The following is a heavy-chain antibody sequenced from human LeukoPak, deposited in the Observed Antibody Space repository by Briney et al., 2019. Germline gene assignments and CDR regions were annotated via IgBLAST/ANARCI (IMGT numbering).Heavy chain of an antibody. CDR1: GFTFRSYE. D-gene: IGHD3-22*01. J-gene: IGHJ4*02. Sequence: GGSLRLSCAASGFTFRSYEMNWVRQVPGKGLEWVSYISGSGTTIYYADSVKGRFTISRDNAKNSLYLQMNNLRAEDTAFYYCARDYYDSSGATFDYWGQGTLVTVSS. V-gene: IGHV3-48*03. CDR3: ARDYYDSSGATFDY. CDR2: ISGSGTTI.